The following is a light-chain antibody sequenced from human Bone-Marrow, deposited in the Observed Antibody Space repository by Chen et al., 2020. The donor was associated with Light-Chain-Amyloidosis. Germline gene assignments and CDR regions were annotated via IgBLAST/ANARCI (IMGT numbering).Light chain of an antibody. V-gene: IGKV2-28*01. CDR3: MQALQSVT. Sequence: MVMTQSPLSLPVTPGETASISCRSSQSLLHANGYNYLDWYLQKPGQSPQLLIYLGSNRASGVPDRFSGSGSGTDFTLKISRVEAEDVGVYYCMQALQSVTFGQGTRLEI. CDR1: QSLLHANGYNY. CDR2: LGS. J-gene: IGKJ5*01.